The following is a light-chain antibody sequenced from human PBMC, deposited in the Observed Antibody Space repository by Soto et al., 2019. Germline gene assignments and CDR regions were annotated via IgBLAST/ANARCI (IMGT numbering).Light chain of an antibody. CDR2: XAS. V-gene: IGKV3-11*01. CDR1: QCVXSP. CDR3: QQRSSWWT. Sequence: IVVTQCPATLSLSPGESATLSCRASQCVXSPLAWYKERPGQAPRFLIYXASNRAAGIPARFSGSGYGTDFTITISCLEPEYVEVYYCQQRSSWWTFGQGTKVDIK. J-gene: IGKJ1*01.